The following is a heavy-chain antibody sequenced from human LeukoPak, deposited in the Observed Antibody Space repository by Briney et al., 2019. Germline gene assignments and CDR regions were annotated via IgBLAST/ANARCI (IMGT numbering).Heavy chain of an antibody. V-gene: IGHV4-61*01. CDR2: IYYSGTT. D-gene: IGHD2-2*01. Sequence: PSETLSLTCTVSGVSVSSARYYWRWIRQPPGQGLEWIGFIYYSGTTKYNPSLKSRVTISIDTSRNQFSLKLNSVTAADTAVYYCARDRCTSTNCYAGYYYGTDVWGQGTTVTVSS. CDR3: ARDRCTSTNCYAGYYYGTDV. CDR1: GVSVSSARYY. J-gene: IGHJ6*02.